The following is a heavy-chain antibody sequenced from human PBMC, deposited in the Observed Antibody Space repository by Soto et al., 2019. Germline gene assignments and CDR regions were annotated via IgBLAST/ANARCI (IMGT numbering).Heavy chain of an antibody. CDR3: ARVLGGVIPDALDV. D-gene: IGHD2-8*01. J-gene: IGHJ3*01. CDR2: IWYDGSNK. CDR1: GFSLNNYG. V-gene: IGHV3-33*01. Sequence: GGSLRLSCAASGFSLNNYGMHWVRQAPGKGLEWVAVIWYDGSNKDYADSVKGRFTVSRDTSKNTLYLQMDGLRAEDTVVYYCARVLGGVIPDALDVWGQGTMVTVSS.